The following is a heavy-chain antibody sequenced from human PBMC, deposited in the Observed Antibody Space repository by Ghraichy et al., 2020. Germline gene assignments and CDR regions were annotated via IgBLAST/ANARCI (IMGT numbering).Heavy chain of an antibody. CDR2: ISSSSSYI. D-gene: IGHD1-7*01. J-gene: IGHJ5*02. CDR3: ARGDPFNWNFKSDWFDP. CDR1: GFTFSSYS. V-gene: IGHV3-21*01. Sequence: GGSLRLSCAASGFTFSSYSMNWVRQAPGKGLEWVSSISSSSSYINNADSVKGRFTISRDNAKNSLYLQMNSLRAEDTAVYYCARGDPFNWNFKSDWFDPWGQGTLVTVSS.